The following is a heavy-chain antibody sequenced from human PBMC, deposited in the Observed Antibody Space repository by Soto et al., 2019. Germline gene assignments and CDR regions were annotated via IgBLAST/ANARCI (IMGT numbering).Heavy chain of an antibody. CDR2: INHSGST. D-gene: IGHD1-26*01. CDR3: ARYAFDSGSYYRQPYYYYGMDV. CDR1: GGSFSGYY. V-gene: IGHV4-34*01. Sequence: LETLSLTCAVYGGSFSGYYWSWIRQPPGKGLEWIGEINHSGSTNYNPSLKSRVTISVDTSKNQFSLKLSSVTAADTAVYYCARYAFDSGSYYRQPYYYYGMDVWGQGTTVTISS. J-gene: IGHJ6*02.